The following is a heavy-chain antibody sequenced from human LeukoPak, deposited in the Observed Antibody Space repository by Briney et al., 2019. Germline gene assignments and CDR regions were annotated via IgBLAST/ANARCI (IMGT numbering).Heavy chain of an antibody. CDR1: GFTFSGSA. Sequence: GGSLRLSCAASGFTFSGSAMHWVRQASGKGLEWVGRIRSKANSYATAYAASAKGRFTISRDDSKNTAYLQMNSLRAEDTAVYYCAEFFTGEYVRAFDVWGQGTMVTVSS. CDR3: AEFFTGEYVRAFDV. V-gene: IGHV3-73*01. CDR2: IRSKANSYAT. J-gene: IGHJ3*01. D-gene: IGHD3-10*02.